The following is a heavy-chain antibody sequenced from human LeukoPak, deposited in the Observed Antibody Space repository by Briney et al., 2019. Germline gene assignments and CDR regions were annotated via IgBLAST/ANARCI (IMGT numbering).Heavy chain of an antibody. CDR1: GFTFSSYS. Sequence: PGGSLRLSCAASGFTFSSYSMNWVRQAPGKGLEWVSSISSSSSTTIYYAASVKGRFTISRDNAKDSLYLQMNSLRDEDTAVYSCAREDSSWYSDFDYWGQGTLVTVSS. V-gene: IGHV3-48*02. D-gene: IGHD6-13*01. J-gene: IGHJ4*02. CDR3: AREDSSWYSDFDY. CDR2: ISSSSSTTI.